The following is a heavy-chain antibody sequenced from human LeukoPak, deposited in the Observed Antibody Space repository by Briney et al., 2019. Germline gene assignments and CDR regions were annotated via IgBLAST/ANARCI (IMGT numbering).Heavy chain of an antibody. CDR2: IYYTGKN. V-gene: IGHV4-39*01. D-gene: IGHD2-8*01. CDR3: ATLYTPNGVYNWYFDL. J-gene: IGHJ2*01. CDR1: GGSINSGSHY. Sequence: PSXTLSLTCAVSGGSINSGSHYWGWRRKPQGKGLEWIESIYYTGKNYYNPSRKSRDTMSVYTAKNHFSLTLSSVTAADTAVYYCATLYTPNGVYNWYFDLWGRGTLVTVSS.